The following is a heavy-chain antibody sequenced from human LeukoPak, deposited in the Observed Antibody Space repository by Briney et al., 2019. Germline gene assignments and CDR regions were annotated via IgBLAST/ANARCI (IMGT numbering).Heavy chain of an antibody. CDR1: GFIFSNYA. CDR3: ARDNAIGWQLVSDY. D-gene: IGHD6-6*01. Sequence: GWSLKLSCSASGFIFSNYAMHWVRLAPGKGLEWVANIKQDGSEKYYVDSVKGRFTISRDNAKNSLYLQMNSLRAEDTAVYYCARDNAIGWQLVSDYWGQGTLVTVSS. V-gene: IGHV3-7*01. CDR2: IKQDGSEK. J-gene: IGHJ4*02.